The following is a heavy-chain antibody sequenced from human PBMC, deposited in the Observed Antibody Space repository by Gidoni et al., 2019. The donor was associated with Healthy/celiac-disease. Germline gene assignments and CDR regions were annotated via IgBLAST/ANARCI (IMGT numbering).Heavy chain of an antibody. D-gene: IGHD2-2*01. CDR1: GGSISSYY. V-gene: IGHV4-4*07. Sequence: QVQLQESGPGLVKPSETLSLTCTVSGGSISSYYWSWIRQPAGKGLEWIGRIYTSGSTNYNPSLKSRVTMSVDTSKNQFSLKLSSVTAADTAVYYCAREDCSSTSCPALAFDIWGQGTMVTVSS. CDR3: AREDCSSTSCPALAFDI. J-gene: IGHJ3*02. CDR2: IYTSGST.